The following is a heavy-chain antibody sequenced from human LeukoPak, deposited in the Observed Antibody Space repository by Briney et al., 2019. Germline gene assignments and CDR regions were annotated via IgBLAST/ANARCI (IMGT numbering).Heavy chain of an antibody. CDR3: ARVPYDSRVYDY. V-gene: IGHV4-38-2*02. Sequence: SETLSLTCTVSGYSISSGYYWGWIRQPPGKGLEWIGSIYHSGSTYYNPSLKSRVTISVDTSKNQFSLKLSSVTAADTAVYYGARVPYDSRVYDYWGQGTLVTVSS. CDR1: GYSISSGYY. D-gene: IGHD3-22*01. J-gene: IGHJ4*02. CDR2: IYHSGST.